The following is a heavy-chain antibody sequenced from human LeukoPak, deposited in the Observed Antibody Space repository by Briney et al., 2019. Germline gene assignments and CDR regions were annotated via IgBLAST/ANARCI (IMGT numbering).Heavy chain of an antibody. CDR2: ISSDGGST. J-gene: IGHJ4*02. V-gene: IGHV3-64*01. CDR1: GFTFTTYH. CDR3: AREEVELWSGFGY. D-gene: IGHD5-18*01. Sequence: PGGSLRLSCAASGFTFTTYHMHWVRQAPGKGLEYVSGISSDGGSTYYANSVTGRFTISRDNSKNTLYLQMGSLRGEDMAVYSCAREEVELWSGFGYWGQGTLVTVSS.